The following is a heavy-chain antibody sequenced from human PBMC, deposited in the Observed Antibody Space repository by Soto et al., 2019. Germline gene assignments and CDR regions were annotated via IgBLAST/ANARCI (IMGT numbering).Heavy chain of an antibody. Sequence: ASVKVSCKASGYTFTSYAMHWVRQAPGQRLEWMGWINAGNGNTKYSQRFQGRVTITRDTSASTAYMELSSLRSEDTAVYYCARVADYGDYYRWYFDLWGSGTLVTVSS. CDR3: ARVADYGDYYRWYFDL. V-gene: IGHV1-3*01. CDR2: INAGNGNT. J-gene: IGHJ2*01. CDR1: GYTFTSYA. D-gene: IGHD4-17*01.